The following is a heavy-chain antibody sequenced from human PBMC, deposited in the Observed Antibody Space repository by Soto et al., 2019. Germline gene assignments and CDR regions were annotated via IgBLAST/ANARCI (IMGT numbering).Heavy chain of an antibody. CDR1: GYSFTSYW. J-gene: IGHJ4*02. CDR2: IYPGDSDT. CDR3: ARLQAAAGDNDLTVDY. Sequence: GESLKISCKGSGYSFTSYWIGWVRQMPGKGLEWMGIIYPGDSDTNYSPSFQGHVTISADKSISTAYLQWSSLKASDTAMYYCARLQAAAGDNDLTVDYWGQGTLVTVSS. D-gene: IGHD6-13*01. V-gene: IGHV5-51*01.